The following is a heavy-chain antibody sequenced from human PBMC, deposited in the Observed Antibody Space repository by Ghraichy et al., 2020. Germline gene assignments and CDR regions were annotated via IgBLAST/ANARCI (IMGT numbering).Heavy chain of an antibody. CDR1: GFTFSSYA. Sequence: GGSLRLSCAASGFTFSSYAMSWVRQAPGKGLEWVSAISGSGGSTYYADSVKGRFTISRDNSKNTLYLQMNSLRAEDTAVYYCAKDHLDYYGSGSNDYWGQGTLVTVSS. V-gene: IGHV3-23*01. CDR3: AKDHLDYYGSGSNDY. CDR2: ISGSGGST. J-gene: IGHJ4*02. D-gene: IGHD3-10*01.